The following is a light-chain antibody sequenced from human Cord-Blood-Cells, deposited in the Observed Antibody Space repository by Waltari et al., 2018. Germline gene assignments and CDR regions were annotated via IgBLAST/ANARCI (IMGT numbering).Light chain of an antibody. CDR1: QDISNY. J-gene: IGKJ3*01. CDR2: DAS. CDR3: QQYDNLLFT. Sequence: DIQMTQSPYSLSASVGDRVTITCQASQDISNYLNWYQEKPGKAPKLLIYDASNLETGVPSRFSGSGSGTDFTFTISSLQPEDIATYYCQQYDNLLFTVGPGTKVDSK. V-gene: IGKV1-33*01.